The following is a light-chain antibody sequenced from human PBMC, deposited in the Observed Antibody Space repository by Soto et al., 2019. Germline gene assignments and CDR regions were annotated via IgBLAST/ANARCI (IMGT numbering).Light chain of an antibody. Sequence: QSVLTQPRSVSGSPGQSVTISCTGSSSDVGGYNYVSWYQQHPGKAPKLIIYDVNERPSGVPDRFSGSKSGNTASLTISGLLVEDEADYYCCSYAGGYTLYVFGAGTKVTVL. CDR1: SSDVGGYNY. CDR3: CSYAGGYTLYV. CDR2: DVN. V-gene: IGLV2-11*01. J-gene: IGLJ1*01.